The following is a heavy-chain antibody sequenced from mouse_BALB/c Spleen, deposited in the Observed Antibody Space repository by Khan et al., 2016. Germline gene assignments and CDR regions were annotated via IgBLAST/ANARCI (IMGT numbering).Heavy chain of an antibody. CDR1: GFDFSRYW. Sequence: EVQLQESGGGLVQPGGSLKLSCAASGFDFSRYWMSWVRQAPGKGLEWIGEINPDSSTINYTPSLKDKFIISRDNAKNTLYLQMSKVRSEATALYYGARLGYYGTMDYWDQGTSDTVSS. D-gene: IGHD1-1*01. V-gene: IGHV4-1*02. J-gene: IGHJ4*01. CDR3: ARLGYYGTMDY. CDR2: INPDSSTI.